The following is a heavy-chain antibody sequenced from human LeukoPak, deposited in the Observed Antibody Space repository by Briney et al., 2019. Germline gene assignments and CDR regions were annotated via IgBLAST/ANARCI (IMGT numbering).Heavy chain of an antibody. CDR1: GFTFSIYW. CDR3: ARDFAGEYQLQNGRLYYYYYMDV. J-gene: IGHJ6*03. CDR2: IMQDVSEN. V-gene: IGHV3-7*01. Sequence: PGGSLRLSCAASGFTFSIYWMSSVRQAPGKGLEWVAKIMQDVSENCYVVSVKGRFTTSRDNAKNSLYLQMTSLRAEDTAVYYCARDFAGEYQLQNGRLYYYYYMDVCGKGTTVTVSS. D-gene: IGHD2-2*01.